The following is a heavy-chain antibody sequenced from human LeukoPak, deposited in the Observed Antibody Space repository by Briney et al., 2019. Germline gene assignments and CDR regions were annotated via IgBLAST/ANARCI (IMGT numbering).Heavy chain of an antibody. V-gene: IGHV1-69*13. D-gene: IGHD3-22*01. Sequence: SVKVSCKASGGTFSSYAISWVRQAPGQGLEWMGGIIPIFGTANYAQKYQGRVTITADESTSTAYMEPSSLRSEDTAVYYCARGRYYYDSSGEPENWFDPWGQGTLVTVSS. CDR1: GGTFSSYA. CDR3: ARGRYYYDSSGEPENWFDP. J-gene: IGHJ5*02. CDR2: IIPIFGTA.